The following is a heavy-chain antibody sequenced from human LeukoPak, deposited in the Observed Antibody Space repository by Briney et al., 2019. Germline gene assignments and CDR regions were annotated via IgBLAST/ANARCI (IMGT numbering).Heavy chain of an antibody. CDR3: ARLNLGYGYFLEATKHDY. D-gene: IGHD5-18*01. Sequence: GRSLRLSCAASGFTFSTYPMHWVRQAPGKGLEWVAVLSYDDGTNKYYADSVKGRFTISRDNSKNTLYLQMNSLRAEDTAVYYCARLNLGYGYFLEATKHDYWGQGTLVTVSS. CDR1: GFTFSTYP. V-gene: IGHV3-30-3*01. J-gene: IGHJ4*02. CDR2: LSYDDGTNK.